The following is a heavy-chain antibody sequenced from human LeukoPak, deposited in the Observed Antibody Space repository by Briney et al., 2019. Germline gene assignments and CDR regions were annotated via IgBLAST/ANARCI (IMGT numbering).Heavy chain of an antibody. J-gene: IGHJ3*02. D-gene: IGHD3-16*02. CDR1: GFTFSSYA. Sequence: TGGSLRLSCAASGFTFSSYAMHWVRQAPGKGLEWVAVISYDGSNKYYADSVKGRFTISRDNSKNTLYLQMNSLRAEDTAVYYCAKDLSIDYVWGSYRFFAAFDIWGQGTMVTVSS. V-gene: IGHV3-30*04. CDR3: AKDLSIDYVWGSYRFFAAFDI. CDR2: ISYDGSNK.